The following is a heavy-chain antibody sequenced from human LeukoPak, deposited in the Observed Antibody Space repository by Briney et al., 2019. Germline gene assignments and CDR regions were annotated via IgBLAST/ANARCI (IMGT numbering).Heavy chain of an antibody. CDR1: GFTFDDYA. CDR3: AKDGFYGHYYYYMDV. D-gene: IGHD3-16*01. CDR2: ISWNSGSI. V-gene: IGHV3-9*01. J-gene: IGHJ6*03. Sequence: GGSLRLSCAASGFTFDDYAMHWVRQAPGKGLEWVSGISWNSGSIGYADSVKGRFTISRDNAKNSLYLQMNSLRAEDTALYYCAKDGFYGHYYYYMDVWGKGTTVTVSS.